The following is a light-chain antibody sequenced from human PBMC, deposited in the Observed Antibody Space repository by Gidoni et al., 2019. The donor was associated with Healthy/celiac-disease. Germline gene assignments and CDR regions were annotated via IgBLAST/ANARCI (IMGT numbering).Light chain of an antibody. CDR2: DAS. J-gene: IGKJ4*01. CDR3: QQRSNCPLT. V-gene: IGKV3-11*01. CDR1: QSVSSY. Sequence: ESVLPPSPATLSLTPGERATLACRASQSVSSYLAWYQQKPGQAPRLLIYDASNMSTGIPARFSGSGSGTDFTLAISSLEPEDFAVYYCQQRSNCPLTFGGGTKVEIK.